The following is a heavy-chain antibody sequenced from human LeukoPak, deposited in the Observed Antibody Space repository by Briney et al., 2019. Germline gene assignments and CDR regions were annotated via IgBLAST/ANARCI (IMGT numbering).Heavy chain of an antibody. CDR3: AREYSSSSRASNI. V-gene: IGHV1-2*02. J-gene: IGHJ3*02. Sequence: ASVKVSCKASGYTFTGYYMHWVRQAPGQGLEWMGWINPNSGGTNYAQKFQGRVTMTRDTSISTAYMELSRLRSDDTAVYYCAREYSSSSRASNIWGQGTMVTVSS. CDR1: GYTFTGYY. D-gene: IGHD6-6*01. CDR2: INPNSGGT.